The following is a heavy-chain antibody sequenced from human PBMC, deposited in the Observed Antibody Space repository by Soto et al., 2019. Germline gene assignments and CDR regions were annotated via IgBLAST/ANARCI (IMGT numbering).Heavy chain of an antibody. CDR3: ARGMGRYFDL. V-gene: IGHV4-4*07. CDR2: LSTSGRT. J-gene: IGHJ2*01. CDR1: GDSIGNFY. Sequence: SETLSLSCTVSGDSIGNFYWSWIRQPAGKGLESIGRLSTSGRTNYSPSLQSRVTMSLDTSKNRFSLRLTSVSAADTAVYFCARGMGRYFDLWGRGTLVTVSS. D-gene: IGHD2-8*01.